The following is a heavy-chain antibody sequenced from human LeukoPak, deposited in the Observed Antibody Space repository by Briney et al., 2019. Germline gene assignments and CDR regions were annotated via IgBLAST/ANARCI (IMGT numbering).Heavy chain of an antibody. CDR3: ARGYSSSWYFY. CDR2: IYYSGST. D-gene: IGHD6-13*01. Sequence: SETLSLTCTVSGGSISSYYWSWIRQPPGEGLEWIGYIYYSGSTNYNPSLKSRVTISVDTSKNQFSLKLSSVTAADTAVYYCARGYSSSWYFYWGRGTLVTVSS. V-gene: IGHV4-59*01. CDR1: GGSISSYY. J-gene: IGHJ4*02.